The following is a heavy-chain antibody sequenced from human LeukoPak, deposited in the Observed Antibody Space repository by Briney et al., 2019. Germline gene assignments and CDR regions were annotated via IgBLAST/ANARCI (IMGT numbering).Heavy chain of an antibody. CDR3: ARDRVAAAGDHPEGLSY. CDR2: IYSGGST. D-gene: IGHD6-13*01. V-gene: IGHV3-53*01. Sequence: GGSLRLSCAASGFTFSRYWMNWVRQAPGKGLEWVSVIYSGGSTYYADSVKGRFTISRDNSKNTLYLQMNSLRAEDTAVYYCARDRVAAAGDHPEGLSYWGQGTLVTVSS. CDR1: GFTFSRYW. J-gene: IGHJ4*02.